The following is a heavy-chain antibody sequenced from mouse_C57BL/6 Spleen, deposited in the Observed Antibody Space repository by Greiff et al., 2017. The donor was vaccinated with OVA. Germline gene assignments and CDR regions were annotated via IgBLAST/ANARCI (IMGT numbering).Heavy chain of an antibody. CDR1: GYTFTSYW. CDR3: ARIRPRDSNSYAMDY. Sequence: QVQLQQPGAELVRPGTSVTLSCKASGYTFTSYWMHWVKQRPGQGLEWIGVIDPSDSYTNYNQKFKGKATLTVDTSSSTAYMQLSSLTSEDSAVYYCARIRPRDSNSYAMDYWGQGTSVTVSS. V-gene: IGHV1-59*01. D-gene: IGHD2-5*01. CDR2: IDPSDSYT. J-gene: IGHJ4*01.